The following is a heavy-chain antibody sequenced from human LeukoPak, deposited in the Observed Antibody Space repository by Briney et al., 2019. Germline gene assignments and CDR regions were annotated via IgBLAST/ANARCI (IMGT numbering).Heavy chain of an antibody. CDR3: ARLGYSSGNWFDP. V-gene: IGHV4-39*01. CDR1: GGSISSSSYY. Sequence: SETLSLTCTVSGGSISSSSYYWGWIRQPPGKGLEWIGSIYFRGSTYYNPSLKSRVTISVDTSKNQFSLKLSSVTAADTAVYYCARLGYSSGNWFDPWGRGTLVTVSS. J-gene: IGHJ5*02. D-gene: IGHD6-19*01. CDR2: IYFRGST.